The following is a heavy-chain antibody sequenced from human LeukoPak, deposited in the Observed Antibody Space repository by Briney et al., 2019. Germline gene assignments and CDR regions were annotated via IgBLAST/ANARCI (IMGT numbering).Heavy chain of an antibody. Sequence: TGGSLRLSCAASGFTFSSYWMHWVRQAPGKGLVWVANIKQDGSERYSVDSVKGRFTISRDNAKNSLYMQMNSLRAEDTAVYYCARVMSASVWRSYGSYYYYYYMDIWGKGTTVTVSS. CDR2: IKQDGSER. V-gene: IGHV3-7*01. J-gene: IGHJ6*03. D-gene: IGHD2-2*03. CDR3: ARVMSASVWRSYGSYYYYYYMDI. CDR1: GFTFSSYW.